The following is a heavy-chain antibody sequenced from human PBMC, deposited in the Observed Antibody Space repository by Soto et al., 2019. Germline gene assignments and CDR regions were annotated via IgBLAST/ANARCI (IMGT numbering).Heavy chain of an antibody. D-gene: IGHD1-1*01. CDR2: ISGGGVNA. CDR3: ARKPHWQYWYFDL. J-gene: IGHJ2*01. CDR1: GFAFKIQG. Sequence: EVQLVESGGSVIRPGGSLRLPVAASGFAFKIQGMAGFGQVQGKGLEGVAGISGGGVNAGYADSVKGRFTTSRDNGDNSLYLEINNLGVEDTALYHCARKPHWQYWYFDLWGRGTLVTVSS. V-gene: IGHV3-20*02.